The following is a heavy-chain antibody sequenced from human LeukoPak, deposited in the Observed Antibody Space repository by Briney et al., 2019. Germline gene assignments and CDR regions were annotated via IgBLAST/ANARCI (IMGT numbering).Heavy chain of an antibody. CDR1: GYTFTSYG. CDR2: ISAYNGNT. D-gene: IGHD3-22*01. V-gene: IGHV1-18*01. J-gene: IGHJ6*02. Sequence: ASVKVSCKASGYTFTSYGISWVRQAPGQGLEWMGWISAYNGNTNYAQKLQGRVTMTTDTSTSTAYMELRSLRSDDTAVYYCARDSGPNYYDSSGYYYYCGMDVWGQGTTVTVSS. CDR3: ARDSGPNYYDSSGYYYYCGMDV.